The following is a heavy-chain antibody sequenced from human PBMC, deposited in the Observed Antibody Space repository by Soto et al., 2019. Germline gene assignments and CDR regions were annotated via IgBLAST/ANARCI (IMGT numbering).Heavy chain of an antibody. V-gene: IGHV1-69*02. CDR2: IIPILGIA. CDR1: GGTFSSYT. D-gene: IGHD3-9*01. Sequence: QVQLVQSGAEVKKPGSSVKVSCKASGGTFSSYTISWVRQAPGQGLEWMGRIIPILGIANYAQKFQGRVTITADKSTSTAYMELSSLRSEDTAVYYCARNQDYDILTGHYTMGYWCQGTLVTVSS. J-gene: IGHJ4*02. CDR3: ARNQDYDILTGHYTMGY.